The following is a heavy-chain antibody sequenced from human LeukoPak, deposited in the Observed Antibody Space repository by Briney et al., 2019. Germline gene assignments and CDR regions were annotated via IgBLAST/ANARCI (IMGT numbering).Heavy chain of an antibody. CDR1: GFTFSSYA. CDR3: ARAVSSGYYNLYFDY. V-gene: IGHV3-7*04. Sequence: PGGSLRLSCAASGFTFSSYAMSWVRQAPGKGLEWVANIKKDGSEEFYVDSVKGRFTISRDNAMNSLYLQMNSLRAEDTAVYYCARAVSSGYYNLYFDYWGQGTLVTVSA. D-gene: IGHD3-22*01. CDR2: IKKDGSEE. J-gene: IGHJ4*02.